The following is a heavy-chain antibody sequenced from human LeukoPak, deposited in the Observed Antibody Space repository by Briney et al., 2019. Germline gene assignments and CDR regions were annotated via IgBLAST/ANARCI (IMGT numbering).Heavy chain of an antibody. CDR1: GFTFTSSA. J-gene: IGHJ4*02. Sequence: SVKVSCKASGFTFTSSAMQWVRQARGQRLEWIGWIVVGSGNTNYAQRFQERVTITRGMSTSTAYMELSSLRSEDTAVYYCAAGGGDTKRSDFDYWGQGTLVTVSS. D-gene: IGHD2-21*02. CDR3: AAGGGDTKRSDFDY. V-gene: IGHV1-58*02. CDR2: IVVGSGNT.